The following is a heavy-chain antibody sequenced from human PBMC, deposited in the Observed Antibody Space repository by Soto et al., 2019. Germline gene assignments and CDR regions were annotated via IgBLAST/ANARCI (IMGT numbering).Heavy chain of an antibody. CDR1: GVTFSNHA. J-gene: IGHJ6*02. CDR2: IIPMFPTA. V-gene: IGHV1-69*13. CDR3: ARDDATYCGGDCYRYFYYGMDV. Sequence: ASVKVSCKASGVTFSNHAISWVRQAPGQGLEWVGGIIPMFPTADYAQRFQGRVTITADDSTTTVYMELSGLRSEDTAMYYCARDDATYCGGDCYRYFYYGMDVWGQGTTVTVSS. D-gene: IGHD2-21*02.